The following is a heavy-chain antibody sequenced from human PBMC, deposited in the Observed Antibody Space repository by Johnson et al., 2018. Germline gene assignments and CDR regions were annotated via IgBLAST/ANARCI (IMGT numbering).Heavy chain of an antibody. V-gene: IGHV4-59*01. CDR3: ARGAGYPSEYFQH. CDR2: VHYSGST. D-gene: IGHD3-16*02. CDR1: DGSINSYY. Sequence: QVQLQESGPGLVKPSETLSLTCTVTDGSINSYYWSWIRQSPGKGLEWIGYVHYSGSTNYNPSLKSRVTISVGTSKDQFSLKVNSVTAADTAVYYCARGAGYPSEYFQHWGQGTLVTVSS. J-gene: IGHJ1*01.